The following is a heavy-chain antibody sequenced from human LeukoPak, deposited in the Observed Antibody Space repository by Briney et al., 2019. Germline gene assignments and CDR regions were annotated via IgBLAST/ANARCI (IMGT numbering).Heavy chain of an antibody. CDR1: GFTFSRYD. J-gene: IGHJ6*02. Sequence: PGGSLRLSCVASGFTFSRYDMHWVRQTTGKGLEWVSAIGTADVTFYPASVKGRFTISRDDAKNSLYLQMSNLRVGDTAVYYCARSGYYHYYGLDVWGQGTTVTASS. D-gene: IGHD6-25*01. CDR2: IGTADVT. CDR3: ARSGYYHYYGLDV. V-gene: IGHV3-13*04.